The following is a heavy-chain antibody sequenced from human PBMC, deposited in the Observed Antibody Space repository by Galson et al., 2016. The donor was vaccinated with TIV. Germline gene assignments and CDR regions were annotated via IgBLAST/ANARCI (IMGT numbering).Heavy chain of an antibody. Sequence: SVKVSCKASGGTFSSYDISWLRQIPGQGFEWMGRINPAVGLTKYAQRFQGRFTITAAHMELSSLRSEDTAVYYCSSASHLVPTVHHYWGQGTLVTVSS. CDR1: GGTFSSYD. D-gene: IGHD5-12*01. CDR2: INPAVGLT. CDR3: SSASHLVPTVHHY. V-gene: IGHV1-69*04. J-gene: IGHJ4*02.